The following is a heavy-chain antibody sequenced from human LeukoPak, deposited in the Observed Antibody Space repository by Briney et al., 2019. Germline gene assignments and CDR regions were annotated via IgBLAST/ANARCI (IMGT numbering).Heavy chain of an antibody. D-gene: IGHD1-26*01. J-gene: IGHJ4*02. V-gene: IGHV4-39*07. CDR2: ISYSGSA. CDR1: GGSISSSSYY. CDR3: ARDRRGSYPYYFDY. Sequence: SETLSLTCTVSGGSISSSSYYWGWIRQPPGKGLEWIGSISYSGSAYYSPSLKSRVTISVDTSKNQFSLKLSSVTAADTAVYYCARDRRGSYPYYFDYWGQGTLVTVSS.